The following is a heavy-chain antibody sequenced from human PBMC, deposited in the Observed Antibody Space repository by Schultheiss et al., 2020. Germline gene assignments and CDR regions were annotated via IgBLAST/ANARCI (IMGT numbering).Heavy chain of an antibody. CDR3: AKDQVVAGTRDPYY. D-gene: IGHD6-19*01. V-gene: IGHV4-4*07. CDR1: GGSISPYY. J-gene: IGHJ4*02. CDR2: ISTSGNT. Sequence: ETLSLTCTVSGGSISPYYWSWIRQPAGKGLEWIGRISTSGNTNFNPSLKSRVAMSVDTSKNQLSLKLSSVTAADTAVYYCAKDQVVAGTRDPYYWGQGTLVTVSS.